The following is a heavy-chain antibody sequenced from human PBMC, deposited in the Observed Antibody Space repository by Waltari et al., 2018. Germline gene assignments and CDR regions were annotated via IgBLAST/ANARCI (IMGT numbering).Heavy chain of an antibody. CDR1: GGTFSSYT. CDR3: ARERGSSSWYDY. V-gene: IGHV1-69*08. J-gene: IGHJ4*02. CDR2: IIPILGMA. Sequence: QVQLVQSGAEVKKPGSSVKVSCKASGGTFSSYTISWVRQAPGQGLEWMGRIIPILGMANYAQKFQGRVTITADKSTSTAYMELSSLRSEDTAVYYCARERGSSSWYDYWGQGTLVTVSS. D-gene: IGHD6-13*01.